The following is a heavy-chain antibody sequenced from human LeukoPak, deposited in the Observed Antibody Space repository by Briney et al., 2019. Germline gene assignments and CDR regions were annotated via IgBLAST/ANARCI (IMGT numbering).Heavy chain of an antibody. V-gene: IGHV3-23*01. CDR3: AKDHTVNYYYYGMDV. J-gene: IGHJ6*02. CDR2: ISGSGGST. Sequence: GGSLRLSCAASGFTFSSYAMSWVRQAPGKGLEWVSAISGSGGSTYYADSAKGRFTISRDNSKNTLYLQMNSLRAEDTAVYYCAKDHTVNYYYYGMDVWGQGTTVTVSS. CDR1: GFTFSSYA. D-gene: IGHD4-17*01.